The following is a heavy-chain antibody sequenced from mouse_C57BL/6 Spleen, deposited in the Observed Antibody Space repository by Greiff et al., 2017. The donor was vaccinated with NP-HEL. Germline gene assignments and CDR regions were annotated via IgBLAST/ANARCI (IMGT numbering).Heavy chain of an antibody. CDR2: ISSGGSYT. Sequence: EVKLVESGGDLVKPGGSLKLSCAASGFTFSSYGMSWVRQTPDKRLEWVATISSGGSYTYYPDSVKGRFPISRDNAKNTLYLQMSSLKSEDTAMYYCARQNYYGSSPHWYFDVWGTGTTVTVSS. CDR1: GFTFSSYG. J-gene: IGHJ1*03. D-gene: IGHD1-1*01. V-gene: IGHV5-6*01. CDR3: ARQNYYGSSPHWYFDV.